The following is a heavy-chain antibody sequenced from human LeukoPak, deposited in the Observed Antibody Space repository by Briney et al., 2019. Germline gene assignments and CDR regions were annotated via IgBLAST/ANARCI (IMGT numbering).Heavy chain of an antibody. D-gene: IGHD6-6*01. CDR2: ISGSGGNT. CDR3: AKIREYSSSLGAFDI. Sequence: GGSLRLSCAASGFTFSSYAMSWVRQAPAKGLEWISAISGSGGNTYYADSVKGRLTISRDNSKNTLFLQMNSLRAEDTAVYYCAKIREYSSSLGAFDIWGQGTMVTVSS. CDR1: GFTFSSYA. V-gene: IGHV3-23*01. J-gene: IGHJ3*02.